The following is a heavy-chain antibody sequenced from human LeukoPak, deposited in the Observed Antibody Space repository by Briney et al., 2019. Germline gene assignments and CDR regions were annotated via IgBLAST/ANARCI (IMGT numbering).Heavy chain of an antibody. D-gene: IGHD3-22*01. CDR2: IFYTGST. V-gene: IGHV4-61*01. CDR1: GGSVSSGTYY. J-gene: IGHJ4*02. Sequence: PSETLSLTCTVSGGSVSSGTYYWSWIRQPPGKGLEWIGYIFYTGSTNYNPSLKSRVTISVDTSKNQFPLKLSSVTAADTAVYYCARDRSTMIDYWGQGTLVSVSS. CDR3: ARDRSTMIDY.